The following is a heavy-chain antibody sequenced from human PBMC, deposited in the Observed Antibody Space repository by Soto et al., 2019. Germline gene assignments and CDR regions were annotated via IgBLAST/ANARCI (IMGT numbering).Heavy chain of an antibody. J-gene: IGHJ5*02. CDR3: ARDPNAIFYT. CDR1: GGSISGGGYY. Sequence: QVQLQESGPGLVKPSQTLSLTCTVSGGSISGGGYYWSWLRQHPGRGLEWIGFIYGSGSTYYNRSLKSRVTISVDTSQNLFSLKLSSVTAADTAVYYCARDPNAIFYTWGQGTLVTVSS. D-gene: IGHD3-3*01. V-gene: IGHV4-31*03. CDR2: IYGSGST.